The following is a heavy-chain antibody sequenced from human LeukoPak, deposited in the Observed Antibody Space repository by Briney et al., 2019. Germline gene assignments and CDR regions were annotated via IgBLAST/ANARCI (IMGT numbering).Heavy chain of an antibody. V-gene: IGHV3-11*05. CDR1: GFTFSDYY. CDR3: ARGQYDILTGGAYFDY. J-gene: IGHJ4*02. D-gene: IGHD3-9*01. CDR2: ISSSSSYT. Sequence: PGGSLRLSCTASGFTFSDYYMSWIRQAPGKGREGVSYISSSSSYTNYADSVKGRFIVSRDNDKNSLYMQITSLRAEDAAMYYGARGQYDILTGGAYFDYWGQGTLVTVSS.